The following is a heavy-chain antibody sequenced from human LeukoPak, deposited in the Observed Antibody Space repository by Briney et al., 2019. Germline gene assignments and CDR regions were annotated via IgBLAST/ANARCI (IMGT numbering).Heavy chain of an antibody. CDR1: GGTFSSYA. V-gene: IGHV1-18*01. Sequence: ASVKVSCKASGGTFSSYAISWVRQAPGQGLEWMGWISAYNGNTNYAQKLQGRVTMTTDTSTSTAYMELRSLRSDDTAVYYCARDPRIAAAGRLAWFDPWGQGTLVTVSS. D-gene: IGHD6-13*01. J-gene: IGHJ5*02. CDR2: ISAYNGNT. CDR3: ARDPRIAAAGRLAWFDP.